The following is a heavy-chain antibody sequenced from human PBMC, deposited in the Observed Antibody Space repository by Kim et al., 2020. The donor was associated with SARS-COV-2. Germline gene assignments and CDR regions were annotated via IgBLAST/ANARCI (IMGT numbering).Heavy chain of an antibody. CDR1: GFTFSSYA. J-gene: IGHJ4*02. CDR2: IYSGSTNT. D-gene: IGHD4-17*01. V-gene: IGHV3-23*03. Sequence: GGSLRLSCAASGFTFSSYAMDWVRQAPGKELEWVSVIYSGSTNTFYADSVKGRFTISRDDSKNTLYLQMNNLRAEVTAVYYCLSSGGLRTAERDYWGQGTLVTVSS. CDR3: LSSGGLRTAERDY.